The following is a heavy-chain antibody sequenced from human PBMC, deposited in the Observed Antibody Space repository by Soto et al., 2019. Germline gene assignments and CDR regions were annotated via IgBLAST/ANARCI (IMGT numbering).Heavy chain of an antibody. CDR1: GYTFTSYY. CDR2: INLSGGST. Sequence: ASVKVSCKASGYTFTSYYMHWVRQAPGQGLEWMGIINLSGGSTSYAQKFQGRVTMTRDTSTSTVYMELSSLRSEDTAVYYCARVAVGWGIYYLWFDPWGQGPLVTFSS. J-gene: IGHJ5*02. D-gene: IGHD3-10*01. CDR3: ARVAVGWGIYYLWFDP. V-gene: IGHV1-46*01.